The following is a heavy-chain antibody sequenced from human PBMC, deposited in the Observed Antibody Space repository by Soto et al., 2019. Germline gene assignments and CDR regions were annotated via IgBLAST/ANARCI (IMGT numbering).Heavy chain of an antibody. CDR1: GFTFSSYA. Sequence: GGSLRLSCAASGFTFSSYAMSWVRQAPGKGLEWVSAISGSGGSTYYADSVKGRFTISRDNSKNTLYLQMNSLRAEDTAVYYCAKGLDDSSGYLVGTLDYWGQGTLVTVSS. V-gene: IGHV3-23*01. CDR3: AKGLDDSSGYLVGTLDY. J-gene: IGHJ4*02. CDR2: ISGSGGST. D-gene: IGHD3-22*01.